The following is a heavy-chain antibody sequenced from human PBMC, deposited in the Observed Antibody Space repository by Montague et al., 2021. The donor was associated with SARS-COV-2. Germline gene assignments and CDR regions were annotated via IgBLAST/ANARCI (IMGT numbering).Heavy chain of an antibody. CDR2: IYHSGST. J-gene: IGHJ5*02. D-gene: IGHD3-10*01. CDR3: AWDCYGYGSGGYQRWFDP. CDR1: GYSISSGYY. V-gene: IGHV4-38-2*02. Sequence: SETLSLTCTVSGYSISSGYYWGWIRQPPGKGLEWIGSIYHSGSTYYNPSLKSRVTISVDTSKNQFSLKLSSVTAADTAVYYCAWDCYGYGSGGYQRWFDPWGQGTLVTVSS.